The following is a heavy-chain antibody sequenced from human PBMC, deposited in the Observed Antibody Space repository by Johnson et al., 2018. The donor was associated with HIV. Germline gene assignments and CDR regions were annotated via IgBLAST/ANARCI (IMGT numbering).Heavy chain of an antibody. CDR3: ARDTVTGSPAFDI. Sequence: VQVVESGGGVVRPGGSLRLSCAASGFTFDDYGMSWVRQAPGKGLEWVSVLSSGGDTYYTDSVNGKFTISRDNSKNTLYLQMNSLRAEDTAVYYCARDTVTGSPAFDIWGQGTLVTVSS. J-gene: IGHJ3*02. CDR2: LSSGGDT. CDR1: GFTFDDYG. D-gene: IGHD1-20*01. V-gene: IGHV3-66*01.